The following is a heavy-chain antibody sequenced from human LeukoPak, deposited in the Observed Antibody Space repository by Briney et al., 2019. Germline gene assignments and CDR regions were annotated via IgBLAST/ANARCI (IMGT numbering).Heavy chain of an antibody. V-gene: IGHV1-18*04. CDR2: ISAYNGNT. CDR1: GYTFTGYY. Sequence: GALVKVSCKASGYTFTGYYVHWVRQAPGQGLEWMGWISAYNGNTNYAQKLQGRVTMTTDTSTSTAYMELRSLRSDDTAVYYCARAPTYYDILTGYYYPNDAFDIWGQGTMVTVSS. J-gene: IGHJ3*02. D-gene: IGHD3-9*01. CDR3: ARAPTYYDILTGYYYPNDAFDI.